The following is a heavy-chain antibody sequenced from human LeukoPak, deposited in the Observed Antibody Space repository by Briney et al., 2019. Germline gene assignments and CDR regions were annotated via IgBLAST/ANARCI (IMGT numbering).Heavy chain of an antibody. V-gene: IGHV3-7*01. CDR3: AREARDAPWA. J-gene: IGHJ5*02. CDR1: GFTFSTYW. D-gene: IGHD3-16*01. Sequence: GGSLRLSCAVSGFTFSTYWMSWVRQAPGEGLEWVANIGQDGSEKYYADSVKGRFTIFRDNAKNSLSLQMNSLRAEDTALYFCAREARDAPWAWGQGTLVTVSS. CDR2: IGQDGSEK.